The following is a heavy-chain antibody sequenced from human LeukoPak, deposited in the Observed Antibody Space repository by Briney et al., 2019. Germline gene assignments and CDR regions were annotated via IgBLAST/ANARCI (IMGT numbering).Heavy chain of an antibody. CDR1: GYIFTSYG. J-gene: IGHJ4*02. CDR3: VRVTSGRLDFDY. V-gene: IGHV1-8*02. CDR2: SSPIDGKP. D-gene: IGHD6-19*01. Sequence: ASVKVSCKASGYIFTSYGISWVRQAPGQGLEWMGWSSPIDGKPGYARKFQGRVTMTSDTSTGTVYMEMSSLTSEDTAVYYCVRVTSGRLDFDYWGQGTQVTVSS.